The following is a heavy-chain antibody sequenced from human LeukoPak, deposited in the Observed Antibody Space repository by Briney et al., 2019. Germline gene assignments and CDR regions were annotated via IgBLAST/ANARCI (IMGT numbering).Heavy chain of an antibody. J-gene: IGHJ4*02. Sequence: GGSLRLSCAASGFTFSSYAMHWVRQAPGKGLEWVAVISYDGSNEYYADSVKGRFTISRDNSKNTLYLQMNSLRAEDTAVYYCARDPDTIFVGYFDYWGQGTLVTVSS. V-gene: IGHV3-30*04. CDR1: GFTFSSYA. CDR2: ISYDGSNE. D-gene: IGHD3-3*01. CDR3: ARDPDTIFVGYFDY.